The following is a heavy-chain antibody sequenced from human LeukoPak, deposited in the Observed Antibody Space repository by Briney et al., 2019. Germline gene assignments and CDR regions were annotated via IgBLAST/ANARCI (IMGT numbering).Heavy chain of an antibody. CDR1: GFTFSSYG. D-gene: IGHD6-19*01. J-gene: IGHJ4*02. V-gene: IGHV3-30*02. CDR2: IRYDGSNK. CDR3: AKTPMTNGWYYFDS. Sequence: PGGSLRLSCAASGFTFSSYGMHWVRQAPGKGLEWVAFIRYDGSNKYYADSVKGRFTISRDNSKNTLYLQMNSLRAEDTAVYYCAKTPMTNGWYYFDSWGQGTLVSVSS.